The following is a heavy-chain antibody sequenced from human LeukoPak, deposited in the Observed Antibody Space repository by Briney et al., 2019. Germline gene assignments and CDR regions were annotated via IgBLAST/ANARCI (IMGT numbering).Heavy chain of an antibody. Sequence: SETLSLTCNVSGVSISSYYWSWIRQPPGKGLEWIGYIYYSGSTNYNPSLKSRVTMSVDTSKNQLSLKLSSVTAADTAVYYCARVGGCGGDCYSDRHFDNWGQGTLVTVSS. J-gene: IGHJ4*02. CDR1: GVSISSYY. CDR3: ARVGGCGGDCYSDRHFDN. D-gene: IGHD2-21*02. CDR2: IYYSGST. V-gene: IGHV4-59*01.